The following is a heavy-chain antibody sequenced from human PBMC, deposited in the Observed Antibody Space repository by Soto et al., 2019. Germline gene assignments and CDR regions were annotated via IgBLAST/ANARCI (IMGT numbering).Heavy chain of an antibody. CDR1: GFTFSSYA. V-gene: IGHV3-23*01. CDR2: ISGSGGST. D-gene: IGHD4-17*01. Sequence: EVQLLESGGGLVQPGGSLRLSCAASGFTFSSYAMSWVRQAPGKGLEWVSAISGSGGSTYYADSVKGRFTISRDNSKNTLYLQMTSLTAEDAAVYYCAKDKRLYDYGGNSIACWGQGTLVTVSS. CDR3: AKDKRLYDYGGNSIAC. J-gene: IGHJ4*02.